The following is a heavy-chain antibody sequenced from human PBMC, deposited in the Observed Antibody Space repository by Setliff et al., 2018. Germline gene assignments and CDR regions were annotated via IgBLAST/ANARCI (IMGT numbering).Heavy chain of an antibody. J-gene: IGHJ5*02. V-gene: IGHV1-3*01. D-gene: IGHD1-20*01. Sequence: ASVKVSCKASGYTFSSYSMHWVRQAPGQRLEWMGWINAANENTQYSKKFQGRLTITRDTSANTAYRELSSLRSEDTALCYCARYNWNTNWFDPWGQGTLVTVS. CDR1: GYTFSSYS. CDR3: ARYNWNTNWFDP. CDR2: INAANENT.